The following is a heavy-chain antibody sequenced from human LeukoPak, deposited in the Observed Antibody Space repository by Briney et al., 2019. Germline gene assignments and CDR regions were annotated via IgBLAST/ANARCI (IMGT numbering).Heavy chain of an antibody. J-gene: IGHJ3*02. CDR3: AKEDGQWLVRGDAFDI. Sequence: PGGSLRLSCAASGFTFSSYGMHWVRQAPGKGLEWVAVISYDGSNKYYADSVKGRFTISRDNSKNTLYLQMNSLRAEDTAVYYCAKEDGQWLVRGDAFDIWGQGTMVTVSS. D-gene: IGHD6-19*01. V-gene: IGHV3-30*18. CDR1: GFTFSSYG. CDR2: ISYDGSNK.